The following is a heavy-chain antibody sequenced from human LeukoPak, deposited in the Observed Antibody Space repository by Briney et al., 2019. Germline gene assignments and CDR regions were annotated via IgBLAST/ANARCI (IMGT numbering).Heavy chain of an antibody. D-gene: IGHD2-15*01. CDR1: GFTFSSYR. V-gene: IGHV3-21*01. Sequence: PGGSLRLSCAASGFTFSSYRMNWVRQAPGKGLEWVSSISSSGNYMYYADSLKGRFTISRDNAKNSLYLQVNSLRVEDTAIYYCARDHCSGDSCYSVDYWGQGTLVTVSS. CDR3: ARDHCSGDSCYSVDY. J-gene: IGHJ4*02. CDR2: ISSSGNYM.